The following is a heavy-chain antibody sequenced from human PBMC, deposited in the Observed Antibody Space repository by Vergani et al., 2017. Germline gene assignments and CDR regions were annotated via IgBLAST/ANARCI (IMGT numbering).Heavy chain of an antibody. CDR1: GGTSSSYA. CDR3: AREVIRERVVITHEAFGI. CDR2: SIPILGTA. V-gene: IGHV1-69*01. D-gene: IGHD3-22*01. Sequence: QVQLVQSGAEVKKPRSSVKVSCKASGGTSSSYAISWVRQAPGQGLEWMGGSIPILGTANYAQKFQGRVTITADQSTSTAFMELSSLRSEDTAVYYCAREVIRERVVITHEAFGIWGQGTVVTVSS. J-gene: IGHJ3*02.